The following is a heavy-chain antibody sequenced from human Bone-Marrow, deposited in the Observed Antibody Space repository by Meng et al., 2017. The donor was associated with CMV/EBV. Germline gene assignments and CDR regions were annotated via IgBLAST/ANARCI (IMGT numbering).Heavy chain of an antibody. CDR2: VTPYSGGT. Sequence: ASAKVSCKASGYTFTAYHMHWVRQAPGQGLEWMGWVTPYSGGTFYAQKFKGRVTMTRDTSISTAYMELTNLTSDDTAIYYCTRHANYLDVWGQGTTVTVSS. V-gene: IGHV1-2*02. D-gene: IGHD4/OR15-4a*01. CDR3: TRHANYLDV. J-gene: IGHJ6*02. CDR1: GYTFTAYH.